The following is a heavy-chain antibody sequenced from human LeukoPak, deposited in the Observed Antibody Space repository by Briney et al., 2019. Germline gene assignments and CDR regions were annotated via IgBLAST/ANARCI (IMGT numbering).Heavy chain of an antibody. J-gene: IGHJ4*02. CDR3: AKNRKVLVGASNY. D-gene: IGHD1-26*01. CDR1: GFTFSSYA. V-gene: IGHV3-23*01. Sequence: GGSLRLSCAASGFTFSSYAMSWVRKAPGKGLAWVSAISGSGGSTYYADSVKGRFTISRDNSKNTLYLQMNSLRAEDTAVYYCAKNRKVLVGASNYWGQGTLVTVSS. CDR2: ISGSGGST.